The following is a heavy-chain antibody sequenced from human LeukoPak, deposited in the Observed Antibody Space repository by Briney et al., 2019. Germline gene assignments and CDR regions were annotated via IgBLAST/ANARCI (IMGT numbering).Heavy chain of an antibody. Sequence: QPGRSLRLSCAASGFTFSSYAMHWVRQAPGKGLEWVAVLSYDGSNKYYADSVKGRFTISRDNSRNTLYLQMNSLRAEDTAVYYCAKVGTVAATTTPFDYWGQGTQVTVSS. D-gene: IGHD1-26*01. J-gene: IGHJ4*02. V-gene: IGHV3-30-3*01. CDR3: AKVGTVAATTTPFDY. CDR2: LSYDGSNK. CDR1: GFTFSSYA.